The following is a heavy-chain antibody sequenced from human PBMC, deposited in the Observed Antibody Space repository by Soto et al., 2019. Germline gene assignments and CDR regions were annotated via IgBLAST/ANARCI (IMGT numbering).Heavy chain of an antibody. CDR3: SRDGASSSWHGMDV. D-gene: IGHD6-19*01. CDR2: IDYSGRT. V-gene: IGHV4-59*01. Sequence: SETLSLTCTLSGGSISSYFLSLVRPPPGKGLEWIGYIDYSGRTNYNPSLKSRVSISVDTSKNQFSLMLNSVTAADTAMYYCSRDGASSSWHGMDVWGQGTTVTVSS. J-gene: IGHJ6*02. CDR1: GGSISSYF.